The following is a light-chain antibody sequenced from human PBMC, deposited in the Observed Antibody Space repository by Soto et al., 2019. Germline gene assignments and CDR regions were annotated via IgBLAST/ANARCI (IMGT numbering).Light chain of an antibody. CDR1: QSISNY. V-gene: IGKV1-39*01. CDR3: QQSFSPLWT. J-gene: IGKJ1*01. Sequence: DIQMTQSPSSLSASVGDRVTITCRASQSISNYLNWYQQKPGKAPKLLIYAASSMQSGVPSRFSGRGSETDFTLTISSLQPDGSATYYCQQSFSPLWTFGQGKKVEV. CDR2: AAS.